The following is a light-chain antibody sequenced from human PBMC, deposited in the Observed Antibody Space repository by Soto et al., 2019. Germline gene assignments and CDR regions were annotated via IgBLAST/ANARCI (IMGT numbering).Light chain of an antibody. Sequence: DIQMTQSPSSLSASVGDRVTITCRAGQSISSYLNWYQQKPGKAPKLLIYAASSLQSGVPSRFSGSGSGTDFTLTISSLQPEDFATYYCQQSYSRVTFGQGTRLEIK. CDR2: AAS. J-gene: IGKJ5*01. CDR1: QSISSY. V-gene: IGKV1-39*01. CDR3: QQSYSRVT.